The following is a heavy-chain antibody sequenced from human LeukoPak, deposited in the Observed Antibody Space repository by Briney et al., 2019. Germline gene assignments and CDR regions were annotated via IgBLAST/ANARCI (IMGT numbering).Heavy chain of an antibody. CDR2: IYPGDSDT. V-gene: IGHV5-51*01. D-gene: IGHD6-6*01. CDR3: ARAYSSSSSVSDY. Sequence: GESLKISCKGSGYSFTNYWIAWVRQMPGKGLEWMGIIYPGDSDTRYSPSFQGQVTISADKSISTAYLQWSSLKASDTAMYYCARAYSSSSSVSDYWGQGTLVTVSS. J-gene: IGHJ4*02. CDR1: GYSFTNYW.